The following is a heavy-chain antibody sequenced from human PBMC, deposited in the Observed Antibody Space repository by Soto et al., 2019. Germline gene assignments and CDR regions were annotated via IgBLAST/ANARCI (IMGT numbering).Heavy chain of an antibody. D-gene: IGHD2-2*01. CDR3: ARGRDCSSTSCYYFDY. J-gene: IGHJ4*02. Sequence: GGSLRLSCAASGFTFSSYGMHWVRQAPGKGLEWVAVIWYDGSNKYYADSVKGRFTISRDNSKNTLYLQMNSLRAEDTAVYYCARGRDCSSTSCYYFDYWGQGTLVTVSS. CDR2: IWYDGSNK. V-gene: IGHV3-33*01. CDR1: GFTFSSYG.